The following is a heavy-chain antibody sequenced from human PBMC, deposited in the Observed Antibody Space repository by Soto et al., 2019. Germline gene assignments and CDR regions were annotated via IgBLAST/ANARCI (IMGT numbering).Heavy chain of an antibody. D-gene: IGHD2-8*01. V-gene: IGHV1-8*01. CDR3: ARGLSTRGYARAIGY. J-gene: IGHJ4*02. CDR1: GYTFTSYD. Sequence: QVQLVQSGAEVKKPGASVKVSCQASGYTFTSYDINWVRQATGQGLEWMGWMNHNSGNTGYAQKFQGRVTMTRNTSISTAYMELSSLRSEDTAVYYWARGLSTRGYARAIGYWGQGTLVTVSS. CDR2: MNHNSGNT.